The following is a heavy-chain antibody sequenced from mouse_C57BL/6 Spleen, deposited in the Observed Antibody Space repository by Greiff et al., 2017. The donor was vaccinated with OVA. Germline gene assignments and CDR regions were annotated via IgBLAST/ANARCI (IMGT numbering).Heavy chain of an antibody. CDR3: ARYDYDVGYFDY. V-gene: IGHV1-81*01. CDR1: GYTFTSYG. Sequence: VQLVESGAELARPGASVKLSCKASGYTFTSYGISWVKQRTGQGLEWIGEIYPRSGNTYYNEKFKGKATLTADKSSSTAYMELRSLTSEDSAVYFCARYDYDVGYFDYWGQGTTLTVSS. D-gene: IGHD2-4*01. CDR2: IYPRSGNT. J-gene: IGHJ2*01.